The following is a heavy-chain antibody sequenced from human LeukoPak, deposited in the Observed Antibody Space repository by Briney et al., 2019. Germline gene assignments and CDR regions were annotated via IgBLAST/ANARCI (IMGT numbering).Heavy chain of an antibody. Sequence: SETLSLTCTVSGGSISSSSYYWGWIRQPPGKGLEWIGSIYYSGSTYYNPSLKGRFTISRDNAKNSLYLQMNSLRAEDTAVYYCARDRRGVGYRPQYYYYYYMDVWGKGTTVTVSS. J-gene: IGHJ6*03. CDR3: ARDRRGVGYRPQYYYYYYMDV. V-gene: IGHV4-39*02. CDR2: IYYSGST. D-gene: IGHD5-24*01. CDR1: GGSISSSSYY.